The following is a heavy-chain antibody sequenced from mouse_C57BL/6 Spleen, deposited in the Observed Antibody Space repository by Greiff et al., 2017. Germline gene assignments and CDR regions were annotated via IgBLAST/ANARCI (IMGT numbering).Heavy chain of an antibody. D-gene: IGHD2-1*01. V-gene: IGHV1-80*01. Sequence: QVQLKQSGAELVKPGASVKISCKASGYAFSSYWMNWVKQRPGKGLEWIGQIYPGDGDTNYNGKFKGKATLTADKSSSTAYMQLSSLTSEDSAVYVCARRGLLLYYFDYWGQGTTLTVSS. CDR2: IYPGDGDT. J-gene: IGHJ2*01. CDR3: ARRGLLLYYFDY. CDR1: GYAFSSYW.